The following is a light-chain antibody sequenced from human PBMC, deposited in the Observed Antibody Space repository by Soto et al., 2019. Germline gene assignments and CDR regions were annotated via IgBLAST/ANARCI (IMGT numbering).Light chain of an antibody. CDR1: SSNIGSDY. Sequence: QSVLTQPPSASGTPGQRVTISCSGSSSNIGSDYVYWFQQLPGTAPKLLIYTNNQRPSGVPDRFSGSKSGTSASLAISGLRSEDEAAYCCAAWDDSLSAWVFGGGTKLTVL. CDR3: AAWDDSLSAWV. V-gene: IGLV1-47*02. CDR2: TNN. J-gene: IGLJ3*02.